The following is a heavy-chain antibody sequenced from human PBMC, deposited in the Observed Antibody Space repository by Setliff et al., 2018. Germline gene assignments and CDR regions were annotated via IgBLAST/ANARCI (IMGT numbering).Heavy chain of an antibody. J-gene: IGHJ4*02. CDR3: ARGSPLHY. CDR2: IIPILGIA. V-gene: IGHV1-69*10. CDR1: GGTFSSYA. Sequence: GASVKVSCKASGGTFSSYAISWVRQAPGQGLEWMGGIIPILGIANYAQKLQGRVTMTTDTSTSTAYMELRSLRSDDTAVYYCARGSPLHYWGQGTLVTVSS. D-gene: IGHD3-10*01.